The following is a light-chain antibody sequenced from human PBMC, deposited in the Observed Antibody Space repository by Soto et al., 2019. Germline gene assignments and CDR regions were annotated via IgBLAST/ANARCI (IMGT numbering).Light chain of an antibody. CDR2: DAS. CDR1: QSISTW. Sequence: DIRMTQSPSTLSASVGDRVSITCRASQSISTWLAWYQQKPGKAPKVLISDASSLESGVPSRLSGSGSGAEFTLTISSLQPYDFAAYHCQQYNNFPWTFGQGTKVEI. J-gene: IGKJ1*01. CDR3: QQYNNFPWT. V-gene: IGKV1-5*01.